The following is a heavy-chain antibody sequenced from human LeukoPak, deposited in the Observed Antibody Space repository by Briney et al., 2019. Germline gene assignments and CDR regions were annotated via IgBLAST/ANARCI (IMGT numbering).Heavy chain of an antibody. CDR3: ARHPPSRRLRGAFDI. J-gene: IGHJ3*02. CDR1: GGSFSGYY. CDR2: INHSGST. D-gene: IGHD3-10*01. V-gene: IGHV4-34*01. Sequence: SETLSLTCAVYGGSFSGYYWSWIRQPPGKGLEWIGEINHSGSTNYNPSLKSRVTISVDTSKNQFSLKLSSVTAADAAVYYCARHPPSRRLRGAFDIWGQGTMVTVSS.